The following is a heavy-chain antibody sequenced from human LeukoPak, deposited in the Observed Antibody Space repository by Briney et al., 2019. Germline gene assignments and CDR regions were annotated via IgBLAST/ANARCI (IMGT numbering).Heavy chain of an antibody. D-gene: IGHD4-11*01. J-gene: IGHJ6*03. CDR2: IYSGGST. CDR1: GFTVGSNY. CDR3: ARAYSNYWDYYYYYMDV. Sequence: PGGSLRLSCAASGFTVGSNYMSWVRQAPGKGLEWVSVIYSGGSTYYADSVKGRFTIFRDNSKNTLYLQMNSLRAEDTAVYYCARAYSNYWDYYYYYMDVWGKGTTVTVSS. V-gene: IGHV3-53*01.